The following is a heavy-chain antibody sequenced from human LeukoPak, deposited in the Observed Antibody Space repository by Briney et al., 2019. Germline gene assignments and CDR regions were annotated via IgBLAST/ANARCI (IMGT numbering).Heavy chain of an antibody. J-gene: IGHJ4*02. D-gene: IGHD3-10*01. CDR1: GYALTELS. CDR3: AKEGGLGSFDY. CDR2: LDHGDGET. V-gene: IGHV1-24*01. Sequence: ASVKVSCKVSGYALTELSIHWVRQAPGKGLEWMGGLDHGDGETFYAQKFQGRVIMTEDTSTNTAHMELSSLRSEDTAVYFCAKEGGLGSFDYWGQATLVTVHS.